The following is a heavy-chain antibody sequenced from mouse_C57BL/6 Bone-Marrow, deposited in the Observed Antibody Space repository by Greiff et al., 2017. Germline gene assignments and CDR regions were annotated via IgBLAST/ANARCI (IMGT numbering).Heavy chain of an antibody. CDR3: ARRSYYYGSSYWYFDV. CDR1: GYTFTSYG. J-gene: IGHJ1*03. CDR2: IYPRSGNT. D-gene: IGHD1-1*01. V-gene: IGHV1-81*01. Sequence: QVQLQQSGAELARPGASVKLSCKASGYTFTSYGISWVKQRTGQGLEWIGEIYPRSGNTYYNEKFKGKATLTADKSSSTAYMELRSLTSEDSAVYFCARRSYYYGSSYWYFDVWGTGTTVTVSS.